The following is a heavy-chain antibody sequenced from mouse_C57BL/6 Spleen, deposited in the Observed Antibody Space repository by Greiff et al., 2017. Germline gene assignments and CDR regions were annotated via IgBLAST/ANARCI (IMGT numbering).Heavy chain of an antibody. CDR1: GFSLTSYA. Sequence: VQLQQSGPGLVAPSQSLSITCTVSGFSLTSYAISWVRQPPGKGLEWLGVIWTGGGTNYNSALKSRLSISKDNSKCQVFLKMNGLQTNNTARYYCARKAACYAMDYWGQGTSVTVSS. J-gene: IGHJ4*01. CDR2: IWTGGGT. V-gene: IGHV2-9-1*01. CDR3: ARKAACYAMDY.